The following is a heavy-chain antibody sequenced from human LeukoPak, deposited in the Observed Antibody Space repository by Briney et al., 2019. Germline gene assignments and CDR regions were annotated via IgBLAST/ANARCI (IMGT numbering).Heavy chain of an antibody. CDR1: GFTFDDFS. CDR3: AKDKYLTVTTSQGLDY. Sequence: GRSLSLSWAASGFTFDDFSMHWVRQAARKCLEWVSGISWNSGSIGYADSVKGRFTISRDKAKNSLYLQMNSLRAEDTALYYCAKDKYLTVTTSQGLDYWGQGTLVTVSS. V-gene: IGHV3-9*01. J-gene: IGHJ4*02. D-gene: IGHD4-17*01. CDR2: ISWNSGSI.